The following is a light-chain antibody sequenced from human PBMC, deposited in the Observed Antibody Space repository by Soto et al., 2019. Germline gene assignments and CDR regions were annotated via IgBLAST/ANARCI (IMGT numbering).Light chain of an antibody. V-gene: IGLV2-14*01. J-gene: IGLJ2*01. CDR2: EGG. CDR3: CSYTSGSTILV. CDR1: SSDVGGYNY. Sequence: QSALTQPASVSGSPGQSITISCTGTSSDVGGYNYVSWYQQHPGKAPKLVIYEGGTRPSGVSNRFSGSTSGNTASLTISGRLAEEEDDYYCCSYTSGSTILVFGTGTKLTVL.